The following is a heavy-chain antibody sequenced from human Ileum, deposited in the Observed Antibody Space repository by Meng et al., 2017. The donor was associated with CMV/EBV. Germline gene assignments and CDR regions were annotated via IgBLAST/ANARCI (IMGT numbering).Heavy chain of an antibody. D-gene: IGHD3-3*01. CDR2: IWYDGSKT. V-gene: IGHV3-33*06. CDR1: GFTFNNYH. Sequence: GGSLRLSCAASGFTFNNYHMNWVRQAPGKGLEFVALIWYDGSKTYYADSVKGRFTLSRDNSKDTSFLQMNSLRVEDTAVYYCAKNRVVFGVARRYHGMDVWGPGTAVTVSS. J-gene: IGHJ6*02. CDR3: AKNRVVFGVARRYHGMDV.